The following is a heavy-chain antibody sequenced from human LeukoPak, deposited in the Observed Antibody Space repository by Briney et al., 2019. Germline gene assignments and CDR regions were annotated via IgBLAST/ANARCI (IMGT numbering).Heavy chain of an antibody. Sequence: NTSETLSLTCAVSTYSISSGYYWGWIRQPPGKGLEWIGSIYHSGSTYYNPSLKSRVTLSVDTSKNQFSLKLSSVTAADATVYYCARVYSTGWRFFDYWGQGTLVTVSS. V-gene: IGHV4-38-2*01. CDR1: TYSISSGYY. CDR3: ARVYSTGWRFFDY. J-gene: IGHJ4*02. D-gene: IGHD6-19*01. CDR2: IYHSGST.